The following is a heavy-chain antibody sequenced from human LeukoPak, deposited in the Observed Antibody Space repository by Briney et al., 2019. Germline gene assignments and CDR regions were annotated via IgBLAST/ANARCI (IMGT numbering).Heavy chain of an antibody. V-gene: IGHV3-53*01. Sequence: GGSLRLSCAASGFTVSSDYMIWVRLAPGKGLEWVSLYSACSTYYADSVKGRFAISRDNSKNTLFLQMNSLRAEDSAVYYCATLSSGSYYGPFDYWGQGTLVTVSS. D-gene: IGHD3-22*01. CDR3: ATLSSGSYYGPFDY. J-gene: IGHJ4*02. CDR2: YSACST. CDR1: GFTVSSDY.